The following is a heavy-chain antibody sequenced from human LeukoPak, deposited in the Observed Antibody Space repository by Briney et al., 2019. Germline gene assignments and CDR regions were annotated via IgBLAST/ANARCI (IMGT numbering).Heavy chain of an antibody. V-gene: IGHV3-53*01. J-gene: IGHJ3*02. CDR3: ARVVPAAGGDDAFDI. CDR1: GFTVSSNY. CDR2: IYSGGST. D-gene: IGHD2-2*01. Sequence: GGSLRLSSAASGFTVSSNYMSWVRQAPGKGLQWVSVIYSGGSTYSADSVKGRFTISRDNSKNTLFLQMNSLRAEDTAVYYCARVVPAAGGDDAFDIWGQGTMVTVSS.